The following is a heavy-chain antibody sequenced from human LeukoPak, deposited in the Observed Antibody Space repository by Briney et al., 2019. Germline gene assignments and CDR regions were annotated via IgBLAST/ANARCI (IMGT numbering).Heavy chain of an antibody. Sequence: GGSLRLSCAASGFTFSSYEMNWVRQAPGKGLEWVANIKQDGSEKDYVDSVKGRFTISRDNAKNSLYLQMNSLRAEDTAVYYCATFWGGSYWGQGTLVTVSS. CDR1: GFTFSSYE. CDR3: ATFWGGSY. CDR2: IKQDGSEK. D-gene: IGHD3-16*01. V-gene: IGHV3-7*01. J-gene: IGHJ4*02.